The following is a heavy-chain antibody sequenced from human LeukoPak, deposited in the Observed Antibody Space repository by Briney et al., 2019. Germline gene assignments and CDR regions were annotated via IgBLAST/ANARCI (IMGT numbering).Heavy chain of an antibody. CDR3: ARDRGSYDFWSGYRAYYYMDV. V-gene: IGHV4-59*01. CDR1: GGSISSYY. CDR2: IYYSGST. D-gene: IGHD3-3*01. Sequence: PSETLSLTCTVSGGSISSYYWSWIRQPPGKGLEWIGYIYYSGSTNYNPPLKSRVTISVDTSKNQFSLKLSSVTAADTAVYYCARDRGSYDFWSGYRAYYYMDVWGKGTTVTVSS. J-gene: IGHJ6*03.